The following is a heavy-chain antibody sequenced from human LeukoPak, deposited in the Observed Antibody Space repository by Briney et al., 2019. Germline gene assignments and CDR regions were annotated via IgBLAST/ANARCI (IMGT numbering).Heavy chain of an antibody. Sequence: SETLSLTCTVSGGAISNSYWSWIRQPPGKGLERIGHIYYRGSTNYNPSLESRVSISVDTSENQFSLRLSSVTAADTAVYYCARDLSIAAAGKEYNWFDPWGQGTLVTVSS. D-gene: IGHD6-13*01. V-gene: IGHV4-59*01. CDR2: IYYRGST. J-gene: IGHJ5*02. CDR3: ARDLSIAAAGKEYNWFDP. CDR1: GGAISNSY.